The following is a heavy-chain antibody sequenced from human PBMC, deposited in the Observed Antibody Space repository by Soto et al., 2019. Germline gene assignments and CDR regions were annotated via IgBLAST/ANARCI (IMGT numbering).Heavy chain of an antibody. V-gene: IGHV1-2*02. Sequence: GGSVKVSCKASGFTFTGYYMHWVRQAAGQGLEWMGWINPNSGGTNYAQKFQGRVTMTRDTSISTAYMELSRLRSDDTAVYYCARGDSSGWYGEVDYWGQGTLVTVSS. CDR2: INPNSGGT. J-gene: IGHJ4*02. D-gene: IGHD6-19*01. CDR1: GFTFTGYY. CDR3: ARGDSSGWYGEVDY.